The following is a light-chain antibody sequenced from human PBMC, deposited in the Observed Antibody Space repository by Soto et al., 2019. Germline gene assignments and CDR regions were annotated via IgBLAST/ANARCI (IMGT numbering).Light chain of an antibody. CDR3: QQSYTTPVYS. J-gene: IGKJ2*01. V-gene: IGKV1-5*03. CDR2: QAS. Sequence: DIQMAQSPSTLPANIGDRVSITCRASQTINTWLAWYQQKPGKAPNLLIYQASTLETGVPSRFSGSGSGTEFTLTISGLQPDDFATYFCQQSYTTPVYSFGQGTKLEIK. CDR1: QTINTW.